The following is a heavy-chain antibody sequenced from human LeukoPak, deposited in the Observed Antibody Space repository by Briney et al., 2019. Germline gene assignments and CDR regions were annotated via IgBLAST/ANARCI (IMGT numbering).Heavy chain of an antibody. D-gene: IGHD5-12*01. V-gene: IGHV3-66*01. Sequence: GGPLRRSCAASGFTVSSNYMSWVRQAPGKGLEWVSVIYSGGSTYYADSVKGRFTISRDNSKNTLYLQMNSLRAEDTAVYYCAIRYSGYVGYWGQGTLVTVSS. CDR2: IYSGGST. CDR3: AIRYSGYVGY. CDR1: GFTVSSNY. J-gene: IGHJ4*02.